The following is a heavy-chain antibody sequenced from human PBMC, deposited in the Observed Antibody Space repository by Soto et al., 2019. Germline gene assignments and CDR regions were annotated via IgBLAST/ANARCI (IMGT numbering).Heavy chain of an antibody. CDR2: ISYDGSKK. Sequence: GGSLRLSCAASGFTFSSYAMHWVRQPPGKGLEWVAVISYDGSKKYYADSVKGRFTISRDNSKNTLYLQMNSLRADDMAVFYCAREHYYDSSGPLRYWGQGTLVTV. J-gene: IGHJ4*02. CDR3: AREHYYDSSGPLRY. D-gene: IGHD3-22*01. V-gene: IGHV3-30-3*01. CDR1: GFTFSSYA.